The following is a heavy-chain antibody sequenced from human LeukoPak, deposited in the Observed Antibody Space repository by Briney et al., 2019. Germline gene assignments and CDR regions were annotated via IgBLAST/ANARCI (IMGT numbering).Heavy chain of an antibody. CDR1: GESFSGYN. CDR3: ARTRSSWYRGGFDY. Sequence: SETLSLTCAVHGESFSGYNWSWIRQPPGKGLEWIGEINHSGSTNYNPSLKSRVTKLVDTSKNQFSLKLRSVTAADTAVYFCARTRSSWYRGGFDYWGQGTLVTVSS. V-gene: IGHV4-34*01. J-gene: IGHJ4*02. D-gene: IGHD6-13*01. CDR2: INHSGST.